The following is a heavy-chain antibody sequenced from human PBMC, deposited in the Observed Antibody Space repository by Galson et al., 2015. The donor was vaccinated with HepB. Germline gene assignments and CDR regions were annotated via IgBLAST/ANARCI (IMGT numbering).Heavy chain of an antibody. CDR3: ARDPPDDSRGYYSGYYGMDV. V-gene: IGHV1-69*13. CDR1: GGTFSSYD. J-gene: IGHJ6*02. D-gene: IGHD3-22*01. Sequence: SVKVSCKASGGTFSSYDISWVRQAPGQGLEWMGGIIPIFGTANYAQKFQGRVTITADESTSTAYMELSSLRSEDTAVYYCARDPPDDSRGYYSGYYGMDVWGQGTTVTVSS. CDR2: IIPIFGTA.